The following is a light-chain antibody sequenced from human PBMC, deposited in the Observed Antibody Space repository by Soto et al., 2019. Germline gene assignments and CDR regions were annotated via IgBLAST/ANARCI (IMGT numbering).Light chain of an antibody. J-gene: IGLJ1*01. CDR2: DVS. V-gene: IGLV2-14*03. Sequence: QSALTQPASLSGSPGQSITISCTGTSSDVGGYNYVSWYQQHPGKAPKLMMYDVSNRPSGVSNRFSGSKSGNTASLTISGLQAEDEADYYCSSYRASSTTHYVCGTGTKLPVL. CDR1: SSDVGGYNY. CDR3: SSYRASSTTHYV.